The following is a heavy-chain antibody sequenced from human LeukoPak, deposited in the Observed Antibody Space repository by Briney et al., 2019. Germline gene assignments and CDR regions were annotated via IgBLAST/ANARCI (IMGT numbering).Heavy chain of an antibody. D-gene: IGHD3-10*01. V-gene: IGHV4-4*07. Sequence: GTGACMRSEYWTGIAQSAGKKLEWIGRIYTSGSTNYNPSLKSRVTISVDTSKNPFSLKLSSVTAADTAVYYCARGGYGSGSYTLDYWGQGTLVTVSS. CDR2: IYTSGST. CDR3: ARGGYGSGSYTLDY. CDR1: GACMRSEY. J-gene: IGHJ4*02.